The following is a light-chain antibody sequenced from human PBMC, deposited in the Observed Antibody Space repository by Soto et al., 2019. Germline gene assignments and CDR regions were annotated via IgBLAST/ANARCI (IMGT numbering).Light chain of an antibody. Sequence: PGERVTLSCRASQSVSSSYLTWYQQKPGQAPRLLIYGASTRATGIPARFSGSGSVTDFTLTISSLQPEDVATYYCQRYNIAPQTFGQGTKVDIK. J-gene: IGKJ1*01. CDR2: GAS. CDR1: QSVSSSY. CDR3: QRYNIAPQT. V-gene: IGKV3D-7*01.